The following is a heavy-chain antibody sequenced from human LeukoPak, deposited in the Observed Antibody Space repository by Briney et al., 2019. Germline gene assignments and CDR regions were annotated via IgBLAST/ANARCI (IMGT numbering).Heavy chain of an antibody. CDR1: GFTFSSYG. V-gene: IGHV3-33*06. J-gene: IGHJ4*02. CDR3: AKGYCSGGSCYRLDY. D-gene: IGHD2-15*01. Sequence: GGSLRLSCAASGFTFSSYGMHWVRQAPGEGLEWVAVIWYDGSNKYYADSVKGRFTISRDNSKNTLYLQMNSLRAEDTAVYYCAKGYCSGGSCYRLDYWGQGTLVTVSS. CDR2: IWYDGSNK.